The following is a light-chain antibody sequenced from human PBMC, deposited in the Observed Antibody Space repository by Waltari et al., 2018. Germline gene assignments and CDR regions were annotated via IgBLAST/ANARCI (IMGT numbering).Light chain of an antibody. CDR1: QSVSSN. CDR2: GAS. Sequence: EIVMTQSPATLSVSPGERATLSCRASQSVSSNLAWYQQKPGKAPRLLIYGASTRATGIPARFSGSGSGTDFTLTISSLQSEDFAVYYCQQYNNWRGTFGQGTKLEI. V-gene: IGKV3-15*01. CDR3: QQYNNWRGT. J-gene: IGKJ2*01.